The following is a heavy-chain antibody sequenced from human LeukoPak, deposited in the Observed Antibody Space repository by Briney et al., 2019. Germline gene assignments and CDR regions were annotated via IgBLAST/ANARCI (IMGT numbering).Heavy chain of an antibody. Sequence: GGSLRLSCSASFITFSCYEINWVRQAPGKGLEWLSWIGSGGSPIYYADSVKGRFTISRDNAKNSLFLQLDMMRRHDTAVYYCARDAPGTVTNDYWGQGTLVTVSS. V-gene: IGHV3-48*03. CDR1: FITFSCYE. CDR3: ARDAPGTVTNDY. CDR2: IGSGGSPI. D-gene: IGHD4-17*01. J-gene: IGHJ4*02.